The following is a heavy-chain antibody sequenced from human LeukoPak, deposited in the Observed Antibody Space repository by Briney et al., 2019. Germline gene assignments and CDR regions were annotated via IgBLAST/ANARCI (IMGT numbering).Heavy chain of an antibody. J-gene: IGHJ6*03. D-gene: IGHD3-22*01. CDR1: GFTVSSNY. CDR3: ARWYDSSGYRSYYYYYMDV. CDR2: IYSGGST. V-gene: IGHV3-53*01. Sequence: GGSLRLSCAASGFTVSSNYMSWVRQAPGKGLEWVSVIYSGGSTHYADSVKGRFTISRDNSKNTLYPQMNSLRAEDTAVYYCARWYDSSGYRSYYYYYMDVWGKGTTVTASS.